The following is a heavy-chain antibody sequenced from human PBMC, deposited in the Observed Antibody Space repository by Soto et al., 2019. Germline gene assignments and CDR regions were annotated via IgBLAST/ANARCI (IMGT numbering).Heavy chain of an antibody. Sequence: QVQLVESGGGVVQPGRSLRLSCAASGFTFSSYAMHWVRQAPGKGLEWVAVISYDGSNKYYADSVKGRFTISRDNSKNTLYLQMNSLRAEDTAVYYCARVYSSGWYVWVLSLFDYWGQGTLVTVSS. V-gene: IGHV3-30-3*01. CDR2: ISYDGSNK. D-gene: IGHD6-19*01. CDR1: GFTFSSYA. CDR3: ARVYSSGWYVWVLSLFDY. J-gene: IGHJ4*02.